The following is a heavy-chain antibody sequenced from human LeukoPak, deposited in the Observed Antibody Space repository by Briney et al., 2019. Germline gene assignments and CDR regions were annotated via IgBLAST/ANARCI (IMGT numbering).Heavy chain of an antibody. CDR3: SRRTVTVDY. CDR2: LIPIPGIA. V-gene: IGHV1-69*04. Sequence: GSSVTVSFKASGGTFISYVITWVRQAPGQGLEWMGRLIPIPGIANYAQKFQGRVTITADKSATTAYMEVSGLTSEDTAVYYCSRRTVTVDYWGQGTLVTVSS. CDR1: GGTFISYV. D-gene: IGHD4-17*01. J-gene: IGHJ4*02.